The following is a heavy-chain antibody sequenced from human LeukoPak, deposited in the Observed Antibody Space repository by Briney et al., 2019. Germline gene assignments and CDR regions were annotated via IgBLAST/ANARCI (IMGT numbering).Heavy chain of an antibody. Sequence: GGSLRLSCAASLFALSSYAMSCGPQGLGKGVGCVSTFKWNVGSTVCVYSVKGRFTISRDKCKSSLYLQMNSLRAEDTALYYCARVSDISVAAYFDDWGQRALVTVAS. D-gene: IGHD3-9*01. CDR3: ARVSDISVAAYFDD. CDR1: LFALSSYA. V-gene: IGHV3-20*04. J-gene: IGHJ4*02. CDR2: FKWNVGST.